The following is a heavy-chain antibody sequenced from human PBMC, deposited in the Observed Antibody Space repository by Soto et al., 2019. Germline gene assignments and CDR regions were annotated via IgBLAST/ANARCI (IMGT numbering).Heavy chain of an antibody. Sequence: GGSLRLSCAASGFTVSSNYMSWVRQAPGKGLEWVSVIYSGGSTYYADSVKGRFTISGDNSKNTLYLQMNSLRAEDTAVYYCAMGGHLVDIVVVPAAPGHFDYWGQGTLVTVSS. CDR1: GFTVSSNY. CDR3: AMGGHLVDIVVVPAAPGHFDY. J-gene: IGHJ4*02. D-gene: IGHD2-2*01. CDR2: IYSGGST. V-gene: IGHV3-53*01.